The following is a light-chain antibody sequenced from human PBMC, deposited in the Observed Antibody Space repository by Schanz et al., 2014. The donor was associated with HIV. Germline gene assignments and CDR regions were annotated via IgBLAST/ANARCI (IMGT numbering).Light chain of an antibody. CDR2: ETS. V-gene: IGKV3-20*01. CDR1: QSVSNNY. Sequence: EIVLTQSPGPLSLSPGEGATLSCRASQSVSNNYLAWYHQKPGQAPRLLIYETSNRATGVPDRFSGSGSGTDFSLTISRLEPEDFAVFYCQHYGGSPAVTFGGGTKVEIK. CDR3: QHYGGSPAVT. J-gene: IGKJ4*01.